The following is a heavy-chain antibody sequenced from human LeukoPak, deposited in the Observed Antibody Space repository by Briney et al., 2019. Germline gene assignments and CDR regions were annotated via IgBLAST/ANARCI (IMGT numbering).Heavy chain of an antibody. CDR1: GGSISSYY. Sequence: TSETLSLTCTVSGGSISSYYWSWIRQPAGKGREWIGRIYTSGSTNYNPSLKSRVTISVDKSKNQFSLKLSSVTAADTAVYYCARDQGSSWYLMAFDYWGQGTLVTVSS. V-gene: IGHV4-4*07. CDR3: ARDQGSSWYLMAFDY. CDR2: IYTSGST. J-gene: IGHJ4*02. D-gene: IGHD6-13*01.